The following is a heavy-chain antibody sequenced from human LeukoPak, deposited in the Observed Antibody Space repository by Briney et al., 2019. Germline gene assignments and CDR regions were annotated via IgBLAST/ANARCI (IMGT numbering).Heavy chain of an antibody. J-gene: IGHJ4*02. CDR1: GLTFNSYW. Sequence: GGSLRLSCAVSGLTFNSYWMSWVRQAPGKGLEWVANIKQDGSEKFYVDSVKGRFTISRDNAKNSLYLQMNSLRAEDTAVFYCARGRHCSGGGCHYFDYWGQGTLVTVSS. CDR3: ARGRHCSGGGCHYFDY. D-gene: IGHD2-15*01. V-gene: IGHV3-7*01. CDR2: IKQDGSEK.